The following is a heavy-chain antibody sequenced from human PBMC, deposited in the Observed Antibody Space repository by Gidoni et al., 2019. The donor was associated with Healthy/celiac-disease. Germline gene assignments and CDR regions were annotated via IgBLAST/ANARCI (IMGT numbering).Heavy chain of an antibody. CDR2: INHSGST. D-gene: IGHD6-19*01. Sequence: QVQLQQWGAGLLKPSETLSLPCAVYGGSFSGYYWSWIRQPPGKGLEWIGEINHSGSTNYNPSLKSRVTISVDTSKNQFSLKLSSVTAADTAVYYCAREESGGIAVAGTFGYWGQGTLVTVSS. CDR1: GGSFSGYY. J-gene: IGHJ4*02. V-gene: IGHV4-34*01. CDR3: AREESGGIAVAGTFGY.